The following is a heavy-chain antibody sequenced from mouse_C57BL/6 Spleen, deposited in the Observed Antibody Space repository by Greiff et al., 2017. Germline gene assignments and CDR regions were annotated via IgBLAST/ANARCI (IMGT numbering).Heavy chain of an antibody. V-gene: IGHV1-19*01. CDR2: INPYNGGT. CDR3: ARTEPYFDY. CDR1: GYTFTDYY. J-gene: IGHJ2*01. Sequence: EVQLQQSGPVLVKPGASVKMSCKASGYTFTDYYMNWVKQSHGKSLEWIGVINPYNGGTSYNQKFKGKATLTVNKSSSTAYMELRSLTSEDSAVYYCARTEPYFDYWGQGTTLTVSS.